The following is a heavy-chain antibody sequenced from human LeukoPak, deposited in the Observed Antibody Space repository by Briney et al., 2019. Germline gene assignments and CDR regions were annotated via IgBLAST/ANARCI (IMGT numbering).Heavy chain of an antibody. D-gene: IGHD2-2*01. Sequence: PGGSLRLSCAASGFTFSSYGMHWVRQAPGKGLEWVAFIRYDGSNKYYADSVKGRFTISRDNSKSTLYLQMNSLRPEDTAVYYCAKDVVWYCSSTSCSSPGYWGQGSLVTVSS. CDR2: IRYDGSNK. J-gene: IGHJ4*02. CDR3: AKDVVWYCSSTSCSSPGY. CDR1: GFTFSSYG. V-gene: IGHV3-30*02.